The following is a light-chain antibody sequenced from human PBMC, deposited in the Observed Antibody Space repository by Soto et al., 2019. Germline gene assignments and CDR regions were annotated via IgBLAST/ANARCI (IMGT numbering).Light chain of an antibody. CDR2: YDR. CDR1: DIGSKS. CDR3: QVWDSSSDDVI. V-gene: IGLV3-21*04. Sequence: YELTQPPSVSVAPGTTATITCGGNDIGSKSVHWYNQKPGQAPVLVIFYDRERPSGIPERFSGSNSGNTATLTISRVEAGDEADYYCQVWDSSSDDVIFGGGTKLTVL. J-gene: IGLJ2*01.